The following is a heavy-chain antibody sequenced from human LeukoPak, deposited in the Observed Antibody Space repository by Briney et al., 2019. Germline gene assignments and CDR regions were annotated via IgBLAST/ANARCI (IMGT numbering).Heavy chain of an antibody. D-gene: IGHD6-13*01. CDR1: GDSVSSNSVG. CDR3: ARVQQLGQGFHY. V-gene: IGHV6-1*01. Sequence: SQTLSLTCAISGDSVSSNSVGWNWVRQSPSRGLEWLGRTYYRSQWYNDYAASVKSRITINAATSKNQVSLQLNSVSPEDTAVYYCARVQQLGQGFHYWGQGTLVTVSS. J-gene: IGHJ4*02. CDR2: TYYRSQWYN.